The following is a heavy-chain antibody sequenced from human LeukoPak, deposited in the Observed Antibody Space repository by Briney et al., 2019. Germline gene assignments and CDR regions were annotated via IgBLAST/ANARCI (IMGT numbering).Heavy chain of an antibody. V-gene: IGHV3-23*01. D-gene: IGHD2-2*01. CDR1: GFTFSNYA. CDR2: ISDSGAKT. J-gene: IGHJ4*02. CDR3: AKDGGGYCNNSSC. Sequence: EGSLRLSCAASGFTFSNYAMSWVRQAPGKGLEGVSAISDSGAKTDYADSVRGRFTIYRDNSKDTLYLPMNSLGAADTAVYYCAKDGGGYCNNSSCWGQGTLVTVSS.